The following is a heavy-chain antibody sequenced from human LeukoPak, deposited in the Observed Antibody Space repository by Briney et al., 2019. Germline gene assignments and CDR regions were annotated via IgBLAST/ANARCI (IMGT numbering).Heavy chain of an antibody. V-gene: IGHV1-69*01. Sequence: SVKVSCKASGGTFRNYATSWVRQAPGQGLGWMGGIIPLFGRAEYAQRFQGRVTITADESTSTAYLELSILRSEDTAVYYCASPKEDSDYYFDYWGQGTLVTVSS. J-gene: IGHJ4*02. CDR3: ASPKEDSDYYFDY. CDR1: GGTFRNYA. CDR2: IIPLFGRA. D-gene: IGHD4-11*01.